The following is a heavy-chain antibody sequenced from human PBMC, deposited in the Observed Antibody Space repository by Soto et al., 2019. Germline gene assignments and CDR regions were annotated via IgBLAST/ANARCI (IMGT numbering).Heavy chain of an antibody. CDR2: ISGNGGST. J-gene: IGHJ4*02. D-gene: IGHD6-13*01. V-gene: IGHV3-23*01. Sequence: EVQLLESGGDLVQPGGSLRPSCAASGFTFSSYAMNWVRQAPGKGLEWVSAISGNGGSTYYADSVKGRFTISRANSKNTLYLQMYSLGAEDTAVYYCAKVGGSSTLGSFDYWGQGTLVTVFS. CDR1: GFTFSSYA. CDR3: AKVGGSSTLGSFDY.